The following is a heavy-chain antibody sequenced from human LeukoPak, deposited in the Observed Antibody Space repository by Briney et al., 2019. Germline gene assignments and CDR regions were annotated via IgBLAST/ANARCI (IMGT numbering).Heavy chain of an antibody. CDR1: GYTFTSYG. CDR2: LSSSGGNT. CDR3: AKGYDSSGYYLDH. J-gene: IGHJ4*02. Sequence: GASVKVSCKASGYTFTSYGISWVRQAPGKGLEFVSALSSSGGNTYYADSVKGRFTISRDNSKNTLYLQMNSLRPEDTAVYYCAKGYDSSGYYLDHWGQGTLVTVSS. D-gene: IGHD3-22*01. V-gene: IGHV3-23*01.